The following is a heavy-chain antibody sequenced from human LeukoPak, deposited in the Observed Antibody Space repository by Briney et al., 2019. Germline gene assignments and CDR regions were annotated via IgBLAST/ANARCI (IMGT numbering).Heavy chain of an antibody. CDR3: AKVPYYYDSSGYYSVDY. V-gene: IGHV3-43*02. D-gene: IGHD3-22*01. CDR2: ISGDGGST. J-gene: IGHJ4*02. Sequence: GGSLRLSCAASGFTFDDYAMHWVRQAPGKGLEWVSLISGDGGSTYYADSVKGRFTISRDNSKNSLYLQMNSLRTEDTASYYCAKVPYYYDSSGYYSVDYWGQGTLVTVSS. CDR1: GFTFDDYA.